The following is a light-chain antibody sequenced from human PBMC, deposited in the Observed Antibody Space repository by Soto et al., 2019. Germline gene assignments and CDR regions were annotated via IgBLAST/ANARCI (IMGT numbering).Light chain of an antibody. Sequence: QSVLTQPPSVSGAPGQRVTISCTGSSSNIGAGYDVHWYQQLPGTAPKLLIYVNINRPSGVPDRFSGSKSGTSASLAITGLQAEDEADHYCQSYDSSLSVVFGGGTKLTVL. CDR2: VNI. J-gene: IGLJ2*01. CDR3: QSYDSSLSVV. V-gene: IGLV1-40*01. CDR1: SSNIGAGYD.